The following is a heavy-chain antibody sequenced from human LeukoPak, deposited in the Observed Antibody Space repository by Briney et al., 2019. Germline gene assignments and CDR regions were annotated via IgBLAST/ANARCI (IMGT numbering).Heavy chain of an antibody. CDR2: ITPIFGIA. Sequence: SVKVSCKASGGTFSSYAISWVRQAPGQGLEWMGRITPIFGIANYAQKFQGRVTITADKSTSTAYMELSSLRSEDTAVYYCARDQKNKPFDYWGQGTLVTVSS. D-gene: IGHD1/OR15-1a*01. CDR3: ARDQKNKPFDY. CDR1: GGTFSSYA. V-gene: IGHV1-69*04. J-gene: IGHJ4*02.